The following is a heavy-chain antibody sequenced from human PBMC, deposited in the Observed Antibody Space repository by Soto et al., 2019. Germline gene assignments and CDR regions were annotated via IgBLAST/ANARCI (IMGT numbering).Heavy chain of an antibody. D-gene: IGHD3-10*01. CDR2: MNPNSGNT. Sequence: ASVKVSCKASGYTFTSYDINWVRQATGQGLEWMGWMNPNSGNTGYAQKFQGRVTMTRNTSISTAYMELSSLRSEDTAVYYCARIAPLSSGFDPWGQGTLVTVSS. V-gene: IGHV1-8*01. J-gene: IGHJ5*02. CDR3: ARIAPLSSGFDP. CDR1: GYTFTSYD.